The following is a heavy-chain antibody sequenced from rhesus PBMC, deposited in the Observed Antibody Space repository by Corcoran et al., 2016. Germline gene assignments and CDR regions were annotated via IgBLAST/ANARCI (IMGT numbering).Heavy chain of an antibody. CDR3: ARGSGGANWYFDL. CDR2: ITYSGST. CDR1: GGSISSGYYY. Sequence: QVQLQESGPGLVKPSETLSLTCAVSGGSISSGYYYWSWLRPPPRQGLEWIGYITYSGSTSYNPYLKSRVTISRDTSKNQFSLKLSSVTAADTAVYYCARGSGGANWYFDLWGPGTPITISS. D-gene: IGHD5-24*01. J-gene: IGHJ2*01. V-gene: IGHV4-122*02.